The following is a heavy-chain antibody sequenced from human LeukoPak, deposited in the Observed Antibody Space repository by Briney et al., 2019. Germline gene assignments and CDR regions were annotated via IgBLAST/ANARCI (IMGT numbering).Heavy chain of an antibody. CDR3: TRGTGNNWFDP. CDR1: GFTFSGST. J-gene: IGHJ5*02. CDR2: IRSKANSYAT. V-gene: IGHV3-73*01. Sequence: PAGGSLRLSCAASGFTFSGSTVHWVRQASGKGLEWVGRIRSKANSYATAHAASVKGRFTISRDDSKNTAYLQMNSLKTEDTAVYYCTRGTGNNWFDPWGQGTLVTVSS. D-gene: IGHD1-1*01.